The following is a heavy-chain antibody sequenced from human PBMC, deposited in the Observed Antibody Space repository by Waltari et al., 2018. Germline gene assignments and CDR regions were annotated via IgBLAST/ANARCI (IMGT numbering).Heavy chain of an antibody. CDR1: GFTFSSYE. J-gene: IGHJ6*02. Sequence: EVQLVESGGGLVQPGGSLRLSCAASGFTFSSYEMNWVRQAPGKGLEWVSYISSSGSTIYYADSVKGRFTISRDNAKNSLYLQMSSLRSEDTAVYYCARGPGRIQLWLITGMDVWGQGTTVTVSS. D-gene: IGHD5-18*01. CDR3: ARGPGRIQLWLITGMDV. V-gene: IGHV3-48*03. CDR2: ISSSGSTI.